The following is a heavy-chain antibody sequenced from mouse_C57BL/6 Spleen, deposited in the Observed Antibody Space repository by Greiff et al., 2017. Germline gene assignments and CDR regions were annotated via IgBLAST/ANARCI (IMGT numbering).Heavy chain of an antibody. CDR1: GFTFSDYG. CDR2: ISSGSSTI. J-gene: IGHJ4*01. V-gene: IGHV5-17*01. CDR3: ASANYAMDY. Sequence: EVKLMESGGGLVKPGGSLKLSCAASGFTFSDYGMHWVRQAPEKGLEWVAYISSGSSTIYYADTVKGRFTISRDNAKNTLFLQMTSLRSEDTAKYYCASANYAMDYWGQGTSVTVSS.